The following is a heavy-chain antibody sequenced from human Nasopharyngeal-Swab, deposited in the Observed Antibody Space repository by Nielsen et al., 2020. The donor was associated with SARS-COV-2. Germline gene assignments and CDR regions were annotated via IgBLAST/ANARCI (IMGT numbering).Heavy chain of an antibody. CDR2: ISEDGSIT. D-gene: IGHD2-2*01. CDR1: GFTFSNSD. J-gene: IGHJ4*02. CDR3: ASQLGHTDS. Sequence: GESLKISCAASGFTFSNSDMSWVRQAPGKGLVWVSRISEDGSITTYADSVKGRFTISRDNAKNTLFLQMHSLRADDTAIYYCASQLGHTDSWGQGTLVTVSS. V-gene: IGHV3-74*01.